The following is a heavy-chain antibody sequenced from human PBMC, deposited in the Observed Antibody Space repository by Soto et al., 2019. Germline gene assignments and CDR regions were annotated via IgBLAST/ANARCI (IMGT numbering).Heavy chain of an antibody. CDR2: LGWNSASL. J-gene: IGHJ4*02. CDR3: TRGASAFVLVPDHHFDS. V-gene: IGHV3-9*01. CDR1: GCTFDDYA. Sequence: PGGSLRLSCAAAGCTFDDYAMHWVRQVPGKGLEWVSGLGWNSASLGYGDSVKGRFTISRDNTKNSLFLQMNSLRLEDTALYYCTRGASAFVLVPDHHFDSLGQGVQVTVSS. D-gene: IGHD1-26*01.